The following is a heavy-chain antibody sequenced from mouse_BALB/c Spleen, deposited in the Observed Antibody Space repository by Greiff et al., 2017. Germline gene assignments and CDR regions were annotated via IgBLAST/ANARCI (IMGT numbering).Heavy chain of an antibody. V-gene: IGHV5-6-4*01. D-gene: IGHD2-1*01. CDR1: GFTFSSYT. CDR3: TRDDGNYLYWYFDV. J-gene: IGHJ1*01. Sequence: EVQLVESGGGLVKPGGSLKLSCAASGFTFSSYTMSWVRQTPEKRLEWVATISSGGSYTYYPDSVKGRFTISRDNAKNTLYLQMSSLKSEDTAMYYCTRDDGNYLYWYFDVWGAGTTVTVSS. CDR2: ISSGGSYT.